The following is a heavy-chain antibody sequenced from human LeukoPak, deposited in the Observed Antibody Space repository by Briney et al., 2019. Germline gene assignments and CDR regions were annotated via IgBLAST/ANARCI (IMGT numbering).Heavy chain of an antibody. V-gene: IGHV3-33*01. CDR3: ARVGFDNYYDSSGEQLYYFDY. D-gene: IGHD3-22*01. Sequence: GGSLRLSCAASGFTFSSYGMHWVRQAPGKGLEWVAVIWYDGSNKYYADSVKGRFTISRDNSKNTLYLQMNSLRAEDTAVYYCARVGFDNYYDSSGEQLYYFDYWGQGTLVTVSS. J-gene: IGHJ4*02. CDR2: IWYDGSNK. CDR1: GFTFSSYG.